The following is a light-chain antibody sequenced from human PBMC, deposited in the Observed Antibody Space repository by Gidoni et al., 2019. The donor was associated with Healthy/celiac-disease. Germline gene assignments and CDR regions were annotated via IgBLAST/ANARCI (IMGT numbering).Light chain of an antibody. J-gene: IGKJ1*01. Sequence: DIVMTQSPDSLAVSLGERATINCKSSQSVLYSSNNKNYLAWYQQKPGQPPKPLIYWASTRESGVPDRFSGSGSGTDFTLTISSLQAEDVAVYYCQQYYSXXLTFGQGTKVEX. V-gene: IGKV4-1*01. CDR3: QQYYSXXLT. CDR2: WAS. CDR1: QSVLYSSNNKNY.